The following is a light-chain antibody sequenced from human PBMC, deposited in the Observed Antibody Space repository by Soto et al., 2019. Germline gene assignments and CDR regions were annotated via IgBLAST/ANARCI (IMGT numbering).Light chain of an antibody. CDR2: EVS. V-gene: IGLV2-14*01. J-gene: IGLJ1*01. CDR3: SSYTSSSTPYV. CDR1: SSDVGDYNY. Sequence: SALTQPPSASGSPGQSVTISCTGTSSDVGDYNYVSWYQQHPGKAPKLMIYEVSNRPSGVSNRFSGSKSGNTASLTISGLQAEDEADYYCSSYTSSSTPYVFGTGTKVTVL.